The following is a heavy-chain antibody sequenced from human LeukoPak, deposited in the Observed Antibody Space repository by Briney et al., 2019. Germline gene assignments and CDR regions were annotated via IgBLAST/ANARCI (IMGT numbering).Heavy chain of an antibody. J-gene: IGHJ4*02. Sequence: ETLSLTCTVSGGSMSSYYWSWIRQPPGKGLEWIGYIYYSGSTNYNPSLKSRVTISVDTSKNQFTLKLSSVTAADTAVYYCARGRYGWLPFDYWGQGTQVTVSS. CDR1: GGSMSSYY. CDR3: ARGRYGWLPFDY. V-gene: IGHV4-59*01. CDR2: IYYSGST. D-gene: IGHD3-16*01.